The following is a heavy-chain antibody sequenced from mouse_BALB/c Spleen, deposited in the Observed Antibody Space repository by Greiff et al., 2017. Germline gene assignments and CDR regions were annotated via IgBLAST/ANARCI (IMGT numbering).Heavy chain of an antibody. CDR3: ARRIITTATSDYAMDY. J-gene: IGHJ4*01. Sequence: EVQVVESGGGLVQPGGSRKLSCAASGFTFSSFGMHWVRQAPEKGLEWVAYISSGSSTIYYADTVKGRFTISRDNPKNTLFLQMTSLRSEDTAMYYCARRIITTATSDYAMDYWGQGTSVTVSS. CDR1: GFTFSSFG. V-gene: IGHV5-17*02. CDR2: ISSGSSTI. D-gene: IGHD1-2*01.